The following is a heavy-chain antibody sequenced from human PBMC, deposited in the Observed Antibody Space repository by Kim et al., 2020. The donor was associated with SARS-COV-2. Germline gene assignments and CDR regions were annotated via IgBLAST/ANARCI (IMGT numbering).Heavy chain of an antibody. CDR1: GFTYDDYA. CDR3: ARVGQDYYYGMDV. D-gene: IGHD3-3*01. CDR2: INWSGRTT. Sequence: GGSLRLSCAASGFTYDDYALIWVRQAPGKGLEWVSHINWSGRTTTYADSIKGRFTISRDNAKNSLYLQMRSLTVEDTAVYHCARVGQDYYYGMDVWGQGTTVTVSS. V-gene: IGHV3-20*01. J-gene: IGHJ6*02.